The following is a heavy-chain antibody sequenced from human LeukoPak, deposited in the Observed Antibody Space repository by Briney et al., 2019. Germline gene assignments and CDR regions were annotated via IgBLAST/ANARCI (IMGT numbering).Heavy chain of an antibody. Sequence: SETLSLTCTVSGGSISSGGYYWSWIRQPPGKGLEWIGYIYYSGSTNYNPSLKSRVTISVDTSKNQFSLKLSSVTAADTAVYYCARVYEQWPQHPYAFDIWGQGTMVTVSS. CDR3: ARVYEQWPQHPYAFDI. D-gene: IGHD6-19*01. CDR2: IYYSGST. V-gene: IGHV4-61*08. J-gene: IGHJ3*02. CDR1: GGSISSGGYY.